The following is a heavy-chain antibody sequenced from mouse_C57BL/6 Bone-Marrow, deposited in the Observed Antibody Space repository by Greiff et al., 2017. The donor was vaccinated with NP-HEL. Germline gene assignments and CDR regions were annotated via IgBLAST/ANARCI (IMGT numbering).Heavy chain of an antibody. CDR3: ARGRFYYGSPWFAY. CDR1: GFTFSDYG. CDR2: ISSGSSTI. Sequence: EVMLVESGGGLVKPGGSLKLSCAASGFTFSDYGMHWVRQAPEKGLEWVAYISSGSSTIYYADTVKGRFTISRDNAKNTLFLQMTSLRSEDTAMYYCARGRFYYGSPWFAYWGQGTLVTVSA. D-gene: IGHD1-1*01. V-gene: IGHV5-17*01. J-gene: IGHJ3*01.